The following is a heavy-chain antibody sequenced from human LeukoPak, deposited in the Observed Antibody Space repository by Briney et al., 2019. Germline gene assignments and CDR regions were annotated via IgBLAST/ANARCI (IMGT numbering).Heavy chain of an antibody. J-gene: IGHJ4*02. CDR3: ATSIAAAGTPDLDY. V-gene: IGHV4-39*07. CDR2: IYHAGNT. D-gene: IGHD6-13*01. CDR1: GDSISSSSSC. Sequence: PSETLSLTCTVSGDSISSSSSCWGWIRQPPGKGLEWIGNIYHAGNTYYNPSLKSRVTISVDTSKNQFSLKLSSVTAADTAVYYCATSIAAAGTPDLDYWGQGTLVTVSS.